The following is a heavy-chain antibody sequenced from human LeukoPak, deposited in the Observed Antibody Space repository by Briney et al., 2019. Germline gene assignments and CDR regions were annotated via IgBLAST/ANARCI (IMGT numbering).Heavy chain of an antibody. CDR1: GFTFDDYA. D-gene: IGHD6-13*01. V-gene: IGHV3-30-3*01. J-gene: IGHJ4*02. CDR3: ARGDSSSWIDY. CDR2: ISYDGSNK. Sequence: PGRSLRLSCAASGFTFDDYAMHWVRQAPGKGLEWVAVISYDGSNKYYADSVKGRFTISRDNSKNTLYLQMNSLRAEDTAVYYCARGDSSSWIDYWGQGTLVTVSS.